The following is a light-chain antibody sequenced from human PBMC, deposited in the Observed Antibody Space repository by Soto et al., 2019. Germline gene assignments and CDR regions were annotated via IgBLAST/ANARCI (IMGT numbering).Light chain of an antibody. CDR2: DAS. V-gene: IGKV3-11*01. CDR3: QQYTQSLWT. CDR1: QSISNY. Sequence: EIVLTQSPATLSLSPGETATLSCRASQSISNYLAWYQHKPGQAPRLLIFDASNRATSIPDRFSGSGSGTHFTLTIDRLEPEDFAVYFCQQYTQSLWTFGQGTKVDI. J-gene: IGKJ1*01.